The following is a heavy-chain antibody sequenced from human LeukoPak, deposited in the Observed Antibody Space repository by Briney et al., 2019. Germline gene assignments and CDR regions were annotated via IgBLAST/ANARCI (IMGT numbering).Heavy chain of an antibody. J-gene: IGHJ3*01. V-gene: IGHV3-20*04. D-gene: IGHD1-1*01. CDR2: INWNGGST. CDR1: GFTFDDYG. Sequence: GGSLRLFCAASGFTFDDYGMSWVRQAPGKGLEWVSGINWNGGSTGYADSVKGRFTISRDSAKSLLYPQMNSLRTEDTAMYYCARENAEAFDVWGRGTMVTVSS. CDR3: ARENAEAFDV.